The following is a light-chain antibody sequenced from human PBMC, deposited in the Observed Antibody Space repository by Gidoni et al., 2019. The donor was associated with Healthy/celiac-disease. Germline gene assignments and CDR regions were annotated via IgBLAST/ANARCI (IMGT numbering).Light chain of an antibody. V-gene: IGKV3-11*01. CDR3: QQRSNWPLT. CDR2: DAS. CDR1: QSVSSY. Sequence: TALTQSPATLSLSPGERATISCRASQSVSSYLAWYQQKPGQAPRLLIYDASNRATGIPARFSGSGSGTDFTLTISSLEPEDFAVYYCQQRSNWPLTFGGGTKVEIK. J-gene: IGKJ4*01.